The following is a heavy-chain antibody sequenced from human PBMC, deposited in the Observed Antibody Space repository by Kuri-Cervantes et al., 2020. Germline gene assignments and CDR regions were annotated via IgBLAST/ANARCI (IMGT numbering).Heavy chain of an antibody. CDR1: GYTFTGYY. CDR2: INPNSGGT. D-gene: IGHD3-3*01. V-gene: IGHV1-2*02. J-gene: IGHJ3*02. CDR3: ARDWNFGVSDAFDI. Sequence: ASVKVSCKASGYTFTGYYMHWVRQAPGQGLEWMGWINPNSGGTNYAQKFQGRVTMTRDTPISTAYMELSRLRSDDTALYYCARDWNFGVSDAFDIWGQGTMVTVS.